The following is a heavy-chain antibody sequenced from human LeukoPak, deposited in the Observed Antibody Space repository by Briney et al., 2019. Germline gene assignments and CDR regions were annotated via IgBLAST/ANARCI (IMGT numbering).Heavy chain of an antibody. Sequence: ASVKVSCKASGYTFTSYDINWVRQATGQGLEWMGWKNPNSGNTGYAQKFQGRVTMTRNTSISTAYMELSSLRSEDTAVYYCARNWNGYYYYYMDVWGKGTTVTVSS. CDR3: ARNWNGYYYYYMDV. D-gene: IGHD1-1*01. CDR2: KNPNSGNT. J-gene: IGHJ6*03. CDR1: GYTFTSYD. V-gene: IGHV1-8*01.